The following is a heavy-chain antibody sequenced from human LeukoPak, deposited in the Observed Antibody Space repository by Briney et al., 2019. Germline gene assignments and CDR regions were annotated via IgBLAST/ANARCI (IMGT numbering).Heavy chain of an antibody. CDR1: GFTFDDYA. V-gene: IGHV3-9*01. CDR3: TKDMGSSGVRPVFDY. J-gene: IGHJ4*02. CDR2: ISWNSGSI. Sequence: GGSLRPSCAASGFTFDDYAMHWVRQAPGKGLEWVSGISWNSGSIGYAVSVKGRFTISRDNAKNSLYLQMNSLRAEDTALYYCTKDMGSSGVRPVFDYWGQGTLVTVSS. D-gene: IGHD6-25*01.